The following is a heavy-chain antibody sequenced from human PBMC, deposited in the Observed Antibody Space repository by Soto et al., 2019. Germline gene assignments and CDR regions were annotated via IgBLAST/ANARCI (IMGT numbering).Heavy chain of an antibody. CDR1: GGSISSSSYY. V-gene: IGHV4-39*01. D-gene: IGHD3-9*01. CDR2: IYYSGST. CDR3: ARHQRDYDILTAAGGGFDP. J-gene: IGHJ5*02. Sequence: SETLSLTCTVSGGSISSSSYYWGWIRQPPGKGLEWIGSIYYSGSTYYNPSLKSRVTISVDTSKNQFSLKLSSVTAADTAVYYCARHQRDYDILTAAGGGFDPWGQGTLVTVSS.